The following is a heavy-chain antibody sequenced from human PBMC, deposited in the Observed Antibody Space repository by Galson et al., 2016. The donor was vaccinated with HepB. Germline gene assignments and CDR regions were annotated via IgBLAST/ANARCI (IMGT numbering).Heavy chain of an antibody. CDR3: AGYEVVSFDY. CDR1: GGSISSRGYY. V-gene: IGHV4-31*03. CDR2: IYYSGGT. D-gene: IGHD2-15*01. Sequence: TLSLTCTVSGGSISSRGYYWSWIRQHPGKGLEWIGYIYYSGGTDYNPSLQSRLTISLDTSKNHFSLKLDSVTAADTAVYYCAGYEVVSFDYWGQGTLVTVSS. J-gene: IGHJ4*02.